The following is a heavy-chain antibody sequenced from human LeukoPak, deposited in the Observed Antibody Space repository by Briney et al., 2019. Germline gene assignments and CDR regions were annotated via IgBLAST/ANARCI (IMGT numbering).Heavy chain of an antibody. V-gene: IGHV1-69*04. Sequence: GASVKVSCKASGGTFSSYAISWVRQAPRQGLEWMGRIIPIFGIANYAQKFQGRVTITADKSTSTAYMELSSLRSEDTAVYYCARDGSGDGLDYWGQGTLVTVSS. CDR3: ARDGSGDGLDY. CDR1: GGTFSSYA. CDR2: IIPIFGIA. J-gene: IGHJ4*02. D-gene: IGHD5-24*01.